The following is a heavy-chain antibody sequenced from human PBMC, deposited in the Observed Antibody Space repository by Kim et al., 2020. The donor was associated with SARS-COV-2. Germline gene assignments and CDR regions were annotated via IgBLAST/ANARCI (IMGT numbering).Heavy chain of an antibody. CDR1: GGSLSGYS. V-gene: IGHV4-34*01. D-gene: IGHD3-3*01. J-gene: IGHJ5*02. CDR2: INHSGRT. Sequence: SETLSLTCAVYGGSLSGYSWSWIRQPPGKGLEWIGEINHSGRTNYNPSLKSRVTVSVDTSKNQFSLELSSVTAADTAVYFCARGLISSRFSWFDPWGQGT. CDR3: ARGLISSRFSWFDP.